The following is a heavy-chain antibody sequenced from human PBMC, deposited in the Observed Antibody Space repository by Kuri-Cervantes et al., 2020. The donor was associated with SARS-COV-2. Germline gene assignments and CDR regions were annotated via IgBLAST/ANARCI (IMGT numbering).Heavy chain of an antibody. CDR1: GESFSGYY. Sequence: SQTLSLTCAVYGESFSGYYWSWIRQPPGKGLEWIGEINHSGSTNYNPSLKSRVTISVDTSKNQFSLKLSSVTAADTAVYYCARHWREMTTVTTYHWFDPWGQGTLVTVSS. V-gene: IGHV4-34*01. D-gene: IGHD4-11*01. CDR2: INHSGST. J-gene: IGHJ5*02. CDR3: ARHWREMTTVTTYHWFDP.